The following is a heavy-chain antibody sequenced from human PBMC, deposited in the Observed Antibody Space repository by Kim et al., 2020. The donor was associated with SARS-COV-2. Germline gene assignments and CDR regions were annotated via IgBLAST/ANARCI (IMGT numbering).Heavy chain of an antibody. CDR2: IHHTGRT. CDR3: AKDRIMTPAGTHEFDS. D-gene: IGHD6-19*01. J-gene: IGHJ4*02. Sequence: SETLSLTCTVSGDSISNGYDWGWIRQPPGKGLEWIGNIHHTGRTHYNPSLKSRVSISVDTSRNQFSLNLRPLTAADTAVYYCAKDRIMTPAGTHEFDSWSQGTLVTVAS. CDR1: GDSISNGYD. V-gene: IGHV4-38-2*02.